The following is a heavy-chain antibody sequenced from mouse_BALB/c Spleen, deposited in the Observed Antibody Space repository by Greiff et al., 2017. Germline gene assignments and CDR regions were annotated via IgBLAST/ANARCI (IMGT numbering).Heavy chain of an antibody. V-gene: IGHV2-2*02. CDR2: IWSGGST. J-gene: IGHJ3*01. CDR3: ARNGYGSSYWFAY. D-gene: IGHD1-1*01. CDR1: GFSLTSYG. Sequence: VMLVESGPGLVQPSQSLSITCTVSGFSLTSYGVHWVRQSPGKGLEWLGVIWSGGSTDYNAAFISRLSISKDNSKSQVFFKMNSLQANDTAIYYCARNGYGSSYWFAYWGQGTLVTVSA.